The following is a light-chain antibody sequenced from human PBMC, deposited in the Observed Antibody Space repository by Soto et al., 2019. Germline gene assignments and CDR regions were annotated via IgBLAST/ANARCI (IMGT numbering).Light chain of an antibody. Sequence: EIVMTQSPLSLPVTPGEPASISCRSSQSLLSTDGDNYLDWYLQRPGQSPQLLIYLASNRASGVPARFSGSGFGTEFTLTITSQQSEDFAVYHCQQYNTWRSITFGQGTRLEIK. CDR2: LAS. CDR3: QQYNTWRSIT. J-gene: IGKJ5*01. CDR1: QSLLSTDGDNY. V-gene: IGKV2-28*01.